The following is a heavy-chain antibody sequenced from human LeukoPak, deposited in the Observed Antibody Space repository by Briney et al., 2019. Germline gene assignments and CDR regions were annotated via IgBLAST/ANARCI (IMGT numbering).Heavy chain of an antibody. J-gene: IGHJ4*02. Sequence: SETLSLTCAVYGGSFSGYYWSWIRQPPGKGLEWIGEINHSGSTNYNPSLKSRVTISVDTSKNQFSLKLSSATAADTAVYYCARENYGSGSSEFDYWGQGTLVTVSS. CDR3: ARENYGSGSSEFDY. CDR2: INHSGST. CDR1: GGSFSGYY. V-gene: IGHV4-34*01. D-gene: IGHD3-10*01.